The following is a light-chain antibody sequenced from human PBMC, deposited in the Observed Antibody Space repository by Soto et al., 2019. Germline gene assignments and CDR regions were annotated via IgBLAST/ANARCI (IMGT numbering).Light chain of an antibody. CDR3: HQYGSSLWT. Sequence: VLTQSPGTLSLSPGQRATLSCRASQSVSSNYLAWHQQKPGQAPRLLIYGASTRATGIPDRFRGSGSGTAFTLTISRLEHEDFDVYYCHQYGSSLWTFGQGTKVEVK. CDR2: GAS. V-gene: IGKV3-20*01. J-gene: IGKJ1*01. CDR1: QSVSSNY.